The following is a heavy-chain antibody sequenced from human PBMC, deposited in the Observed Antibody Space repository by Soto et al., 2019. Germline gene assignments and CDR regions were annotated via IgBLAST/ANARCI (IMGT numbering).Heavy chain of an antibody. CDR1: GGSFSGYY. V-gene: IGHV4-34*01. J-gene: IGHJ5*02. CDR2: INHSGST. D-gene: IGHD5-18*01. Sequence: SETLSLTCAVYGGSFSGYYWSWIRQPPGKGLEWIGEINHSGSTNYNPSLKSRVTISVDTSKNQFSLKLSSVTAADTAVYYCARGRGYSYGSPLYNWFDPWGQGTLVTVSS. CDR3: ARGRGYSYGSPLYNWFDP.